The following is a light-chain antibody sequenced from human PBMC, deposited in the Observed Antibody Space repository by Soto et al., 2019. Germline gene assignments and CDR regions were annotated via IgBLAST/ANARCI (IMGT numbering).Light chain of an antibody. V-gene: IGKV3-11*01. CDR1: QSVSKY. J-gene: IGKJ5*01. CDR3: QQRSNWPIT. Sequence: EIVLTQSPATLSLSPGERATLSCRTSQSVSKYFAWYQQKPGRAPSLLIYDASSRATGIPARFIGSGSGTDFTLTISSLEPEDFAIYYCQQRSNWPITFGQGTRLEIK. CDR2: DAS.